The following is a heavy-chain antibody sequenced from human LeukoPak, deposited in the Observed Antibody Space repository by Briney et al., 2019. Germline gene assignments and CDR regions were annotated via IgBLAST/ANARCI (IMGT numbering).Heavy chain of an antibody. Sequence: PGRSLRLSCAASGFTFSSYAMHWVRQAPGKGLEWVSAISGSGGSTYYADSVKGRFTISRDNSKNTLYLQMNSLRAEDTAVYYCAKDRDYDFWSGYSSFDYWGQGTLVTVSS. CDR1: GFTFSSYA. CDR3: AKDRDYDFWSGYSSFDY. J-gene: IGHJ4*02. D-gene: IGHD3-3*01. V-gene: IGHV3-23*01. CDR2: ISGSGGST.